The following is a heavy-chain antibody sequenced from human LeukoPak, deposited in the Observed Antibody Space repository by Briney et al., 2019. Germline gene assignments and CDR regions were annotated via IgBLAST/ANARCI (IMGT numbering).Heavy chain of an antibody. J-gene: IGHJ4*02. V-gene: IGHV3-30-3*01. Sequence: GGSLRLSCAASGFTFSSYAMHWVRQAPGKGLEWVAVISYDGSNKYYADSVKGRFTISRDNSKNTLYLQVNSLRAEDTAVYYCARGGDSYGLFDYWGQGTLVTVSS. CDR3: ARGGDSYGLFDY. CDR2: ISYDGSNK. CDR1: GFTFSSYA. D-gene: IGHD5-18*01.